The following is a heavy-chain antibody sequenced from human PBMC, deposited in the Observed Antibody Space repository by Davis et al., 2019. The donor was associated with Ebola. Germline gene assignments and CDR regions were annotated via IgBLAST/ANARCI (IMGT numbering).Heavy chain of an antibody. V-gene: IGHV3-30*02. D-gene: IGHD1-26*01. Sequence: GESLKISCAASGFTFSSYGMHWVRQAPGKGLEWVAFIRYDGSNKYYADSVKGRFTISRDNAKNSLYLQMNSLRAEDMALYYCAAGGELDYWGQGTLVTVSS. CDR1: GFTFSSYG. CDR3: AAGGELDY. CDR2: IRYDGSNK. J-gene: IGHJ4*02.